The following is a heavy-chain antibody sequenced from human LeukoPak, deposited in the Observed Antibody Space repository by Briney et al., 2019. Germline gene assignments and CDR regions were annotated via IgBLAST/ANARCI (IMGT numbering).Heavy chain of an antibody. CDR3: ARSDKTTAGWFDP. Sequence: SGTLSLTCAVSGGSISSSNWWSWVRQPPGKGLEWIGEIYHSGSINYNSSLKSRVTISVDKSKSQFSLKLSSVTAADTAVYYCARSDKTTAGWFDPWGQGTLVTVSS. CDR2: IYHSGSI. V-gene: IGHV4-4*02. CDR1: GGSISSSNW. D-gene: IGHD4-11*01. J-gene: IGHJ5*02.